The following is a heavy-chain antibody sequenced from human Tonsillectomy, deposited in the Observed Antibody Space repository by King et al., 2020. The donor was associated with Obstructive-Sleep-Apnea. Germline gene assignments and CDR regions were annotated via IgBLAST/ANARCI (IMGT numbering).Heavy chain of an antibody. Sequence: VQLVQSGGGLVQPGGSLRLSCAASGFSFSNFAMNWVRQAPGKGLEWVSGISGGGVTTHYADSVKGRFTISRDNSKNTLYLQMNSLRAEDTAIYHRAKKSIWSAPGRGHFDYWGQGTLLTVSS. CDR2: ISGGGVTT. V-gene: IGHV3-23*04. CDR3: AKKSIWSAPGRGHFDY. D-gene: IGHD2-15*01. CDR1: GFSFSNFA. J-gene: IGHJ4*02.